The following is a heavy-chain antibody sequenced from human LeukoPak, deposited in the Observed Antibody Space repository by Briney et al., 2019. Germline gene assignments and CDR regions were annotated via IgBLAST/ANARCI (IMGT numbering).Heavy chain of an antibody. CDR2: IYYSGGT. V-gene: IGHV4-39*01. Sequence: SETLSLTCAVSGGSISSSSNFWGWIRQPPGKGLEWIGSIYYSGGTYYNPSLKTRVTISVDTSKNQFSLKLSSVTAADTAAYYCGTGTTDSWGQGTLVTVSS. CDR3: GTGTTDS. D-gene: IGHD1-7*01. CDR1: GGSISSSSNF. J-gene: IGHJ4*02.